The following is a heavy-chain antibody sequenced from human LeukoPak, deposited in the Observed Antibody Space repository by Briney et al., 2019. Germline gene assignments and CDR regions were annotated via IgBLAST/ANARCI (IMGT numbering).Heavy chain of an antibody. D-gene: IGHD2-2*01. CDR2: MNPNSGNT. CDR3: ARGRCSSTSCLDYYMDV. CDR1: GGTFSSYD. J-gene: IGHJ6*03. Sequence: GASVKVSCKASGGTFSSYDINWVRQATGQGLEWMGWMNPNSGNTGYAQKFQGRVTITRNTSISTAYMELSSLRSEDTAVYYCARGRCSSTSCLDYYMDVWGKGTTVTVSS. V-gene: IGHV1-8*03.